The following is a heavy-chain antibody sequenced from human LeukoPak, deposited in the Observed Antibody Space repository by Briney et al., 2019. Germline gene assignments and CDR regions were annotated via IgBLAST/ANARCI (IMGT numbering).Heavy chain of an antibody. D-gene: IGHD4-17*01. Sequence: SETLSLTCTVSGGSISSYYWSWIRQPPGKGLEWIGFIFYSGSTNSNPSLKGRVTISVDTSKNQFSLKLSSVTAADTAVYYCARHGVDDYGDYRGWFDPWGQGTLVTVFS. V-gene: IGHV4-59*08. CDR3: ARHGVDDYGDYRGWFDP. J-gene: IGHJ5*02. CDR2: IFYSGST. CDR1: GGSISSYY.